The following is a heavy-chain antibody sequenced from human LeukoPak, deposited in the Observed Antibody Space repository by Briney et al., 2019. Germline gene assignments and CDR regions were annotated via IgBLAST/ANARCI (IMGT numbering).Heavy chain of an antibody. Sequence: GGSLRLSCAASGFTFSSYSMNWVRQAPGKGLEWVSSISSSSSYIYYADSVKGRFTISRDNAKNSLYLQMNSLRAEDTAVYYCARDIWTMVRGVTTQSDYWGQGTLVTVSS. CDR2: ISSSSSYI. CDR3: ARDIWTMVRGVTTQSDY. D-gene: IGHD3-10*01. V-gene: IGHV3-21*01. CDR1: GFTFSSYS. J-gene: IGHJ4*02.